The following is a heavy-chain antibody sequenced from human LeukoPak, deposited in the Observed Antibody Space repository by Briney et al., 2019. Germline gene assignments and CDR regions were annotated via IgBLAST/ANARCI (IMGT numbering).Heavy chain of an antibody. Sequence: ASVKVSCKASGYTFTSYDINWVRQATGQGLEWMGWINPNSGDTNYAQKFQGRVTMTRDTSISTAYMELSRLRSDDTAVYYCASARYSYGSSGLFDYWGQGTLVTVSS. V-gene: IGHV1-2*02. D-gene: IGHD3-22*01. CDR3: ASARYSYGSSGLFDY. J-gene: IGHJ4*02. CDR1: GYTFTSYD. CDR2: INPNSGDT.